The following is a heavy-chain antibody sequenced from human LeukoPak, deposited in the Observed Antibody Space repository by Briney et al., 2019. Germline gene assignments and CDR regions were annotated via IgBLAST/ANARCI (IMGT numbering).Heavy chain of an antibody. CDR2: FYNSGST. V-gene: IGHV4-4*07. CDR1: GASISNYY. D-gene: IGHD3-16*01. CDR3: ARVGDYALKD. J-gene: IGHJ4*02. Sequence: PSETLSLTCSVSGASISNYYWSWIRQPAGRGLEFIGLFYNSGSTNCNPSLKSRVTMSVDTSKNQFSLKLSSVTAADTAVYYCARVGDYALKDWGQGTLVTVSS.